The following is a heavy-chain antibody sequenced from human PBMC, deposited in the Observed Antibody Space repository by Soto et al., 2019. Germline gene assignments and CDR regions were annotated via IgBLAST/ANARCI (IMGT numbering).Heavy chain of an antibody. Sequence: GGSLRLSCAASGFTFSTYPMHWVRQAPGKGLEWTAVTSYDGRNKYYADSVKGRFTISRDNSRDTLYLQISSLRGEDTAVYYWARGPHIVVVQANPYYYHTDVCGQGTTGTVCS. CDR2: TSYDGRNK. V-gene: IGHV3-30*04. CDR1: GFTFSTYP. CDR3: ARGPHIVVVQANPYYYHTDV. J-gene: IGHJ6*02. D-gene: IGHD2-21*01.